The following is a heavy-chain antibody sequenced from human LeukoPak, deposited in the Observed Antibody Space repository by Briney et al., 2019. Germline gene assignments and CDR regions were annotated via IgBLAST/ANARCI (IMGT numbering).Heavy chain of an antibody. CDR3: ASVGRGIAARRAFPSYYMDV. V-gene: IGHV1-8*01. J-gene: IGHJ6*03. CDR1: GYTFTSYD. Sequence: GASLKDSCKASGYTFTSYDINWVRQATGQALEWMGWMNPNSGNTDYAHKFQGRVTMTRNTSISTAYMELSSLRSEDTAVYYCASVGRGIAARRAFPSYYMDVWGKGTTVTVSS. CDR2: MNPNSGNT. D-gene: IGHD6-6*01.